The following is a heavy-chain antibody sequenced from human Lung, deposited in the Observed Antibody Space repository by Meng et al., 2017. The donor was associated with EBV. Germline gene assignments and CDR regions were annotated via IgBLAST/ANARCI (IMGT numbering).Heavy chain of an antibody. CDR2: ILSDGNNK. V-gene: IGHV3-30*03. J-gene: IGHJ4*02. D-gene: IGHD2/OR15-2a*01. CDR1: GFPFSSCG. Sequence: LGGVGGAVVQPGRSLRLPCAASGFPFSSCGMHWVRQAPGKGLEWVAVILSDGNNKYYADSVKGRFTISRDISKSTLFLQMNSLRDEDTAIYYCARDLVGEYDFWGQGTLVTVSS. CDR3: ARDLVGEYDF.